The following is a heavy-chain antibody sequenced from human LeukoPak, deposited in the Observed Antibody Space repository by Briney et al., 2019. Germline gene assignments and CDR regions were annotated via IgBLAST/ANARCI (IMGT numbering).Heavy chain of an antibody. CDR1: GGSISSGGYY. CDR2: IYYSGST. Sequence: SETLPLACTVSGGSISSGGYYWSWIRQHPGKGLEWIGYIYYSGSTYYNPSLKSRVTISVDTSKNQFSLKLSSVTAADTAVYYCARERTGRLLPMDVWGKGTTVTVSS. J-gene: IGHJ6*04. V-gene: IGHV4-31*03. CDR3: ARERTGRLLPMDV.